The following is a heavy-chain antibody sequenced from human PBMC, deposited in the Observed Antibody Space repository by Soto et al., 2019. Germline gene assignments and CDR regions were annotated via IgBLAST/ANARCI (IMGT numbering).Heavy chain of an antibody. Sequence: ETLALTCAVDGGSLSGYYWSWIRQPPGKGLEWIGEINHSGSTNYNPSLKSRVTISVDTSKNQFSLKLSSGTAADTAVYYCARFLLGGNNWFDPWGQGTLVTVS. D-gene: IGHD2-15*01. CDR1: GGSLSGYY. V-gene: IGHV4-34*01. CDR3: ARFLLGGNNWFDP. CDR2: INHSGST. J-gene: IGHJ5*02.